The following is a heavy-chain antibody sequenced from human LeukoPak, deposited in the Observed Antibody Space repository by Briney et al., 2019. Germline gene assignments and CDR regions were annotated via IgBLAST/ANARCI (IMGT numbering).Heavy chain of an antibody. CDR2: IRYDGSNK. D-gene: IGHD4-17*01. V-gene: IGHV3-30*02. CDR1: GFTFSSYG. CDR3: AKPLDYGDYPGAFDI. J-gene: IGHJ3*02. Sequence: GGSLRLSCAASGFTFSSYGMHWVRQAPGKGLEWVAFIRYDGSNKYYADSVKGRSTISRDNSKNTLYLQMNSLRAEDTAVYYCAKPLDYGDYPGAFDIWGQGTTVTVSS.